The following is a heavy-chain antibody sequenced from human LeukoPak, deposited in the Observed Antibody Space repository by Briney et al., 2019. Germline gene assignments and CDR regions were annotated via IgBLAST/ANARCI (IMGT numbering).Heavy chain of an antibody. CDR2: IYYGGST. CDR1: GGSIISSSYY. D-gene: IGHD2-15*01. J-gene: IGHJ4*02. CDR3: ASGSCSGGSCYQQF. V-gene: IGHV4-39*07. Sequence: PSETLSLTCTVSGGSIISSSYYWGWIRQPPGKGLEWIGNIYYGGSTNYNPSLKSRVTISVDTSKNQFSLKLSSVTAADTAVYYCASGSCSGGSCYQQFWGQGTLVTVSS.